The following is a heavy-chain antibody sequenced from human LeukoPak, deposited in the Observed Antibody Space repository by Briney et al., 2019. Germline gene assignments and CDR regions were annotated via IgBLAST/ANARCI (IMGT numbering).Heavy chain of an antibody. J-gene: IGHJ4*02. Sequence: SETLSLTCAVYGGSFSGYYWSWIRQPPGKGLEWIGEINHSGSTNYSPSLKSRVTISVDTSKNQFSLKLSSVTAADTAVYYCAREGIVGATLFDYWGQGTLVTVSS. CDR2: INHSGST. D-gene: IGHD1-26*01. V-gene: IGHV4-34*01. CDR3: AREGIVGATLFDY. CDR1: GGSFSGYY.